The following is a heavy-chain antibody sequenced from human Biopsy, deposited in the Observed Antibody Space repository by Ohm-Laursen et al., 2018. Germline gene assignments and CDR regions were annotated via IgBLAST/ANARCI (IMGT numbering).Heavy chain of an antibody. CDR1: GFSVSSYD. V-gene: IGHV4-34*01. CDR2: INHSGST. J-gene: IGHJ4*02. CDR3: ARGRLRAVARFDY. D-gene: IGHD6-19*01. Sequence: LRLSCAATGFSVSSYDMNWVRQAPGKGLEWIGEINHSGSTNYNPSLKSRVTISVDTSKNQFSLKLSSVTAADTAVYYCARGRLRAVARFDYWGQGTLVTVSS.